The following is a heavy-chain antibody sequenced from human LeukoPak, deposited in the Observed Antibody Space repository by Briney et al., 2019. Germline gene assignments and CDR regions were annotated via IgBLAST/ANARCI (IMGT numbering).Heavy chain of an antibody. V-gene: IGHV3-7*01. CDR2: IKQDGSEK. CDR1: GFTFTGFW. D-gene: IGHD4-17*01. CDR3: ARGNFGDYD. Sequence: GGSLRLSCAASGFTFTGFWMGWVRQAPGKGLEWVAHIKQDGSEKYYVESVKGRFTISRDNARNLVFLQMSSLRAEDTAMYYCARGNFGDYDWGKGTLVTVSS. J-gene: IGHJ4*02.